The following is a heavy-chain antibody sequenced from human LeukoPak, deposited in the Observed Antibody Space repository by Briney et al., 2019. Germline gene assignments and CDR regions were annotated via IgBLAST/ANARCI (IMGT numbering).Heavy chain of an antibody. V-gene: IGHV1-2*02. Sequence: EASVKVSCKASGYTFTGYYMHWVRQAPGPGLEWMGWINPNSGGTNYAQKFQGRVTMTRDTSISTAYMELSRLRSDDTAVYYCASIIPRDIVVVPAATDYYYYGMDVWGQGTTVTVSS. CDR2: INPNSGGT. CDR3: ASIIPRDIVVVPAATDYYYYGMDV. J-gene: IGHJ6*02. CDR1: GYTFTGYY. D-gene: IGHD2-2*01.